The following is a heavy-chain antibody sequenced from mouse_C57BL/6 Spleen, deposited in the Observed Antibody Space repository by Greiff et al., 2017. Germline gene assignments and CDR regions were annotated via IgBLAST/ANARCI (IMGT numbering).Heavy chain of an antibody. D-gene: IGHD2-2*01. CDR1: GFTFSDYY. CDR3: ARGYYGYDFDY. J-gene: IGHJ2*01. Sequence: EVQLVESEGGLVQPGSSMKLSCTASGFTFSDYYMAWVRQVPEKGLEWVANINYDGSSTYYLDSLKSRFIISRDNAKNILYLQMSSLKSEDTATYYCARGYYGYDFDYWGQGTTRTVSS. CDR2: INYDGSST. V-gene: IGHV5-16*01.